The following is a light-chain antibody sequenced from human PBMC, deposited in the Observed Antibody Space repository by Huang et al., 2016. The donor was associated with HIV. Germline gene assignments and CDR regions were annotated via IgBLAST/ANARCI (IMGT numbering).Light chain of an antibody. V-gene: IGKV3-20*01. J-gene: IGKJ4*01. CDR1: QTVSSRY. Sequence: EIVLTQSPGTLSLSPGERATLSCRASQTVSSRYLAWYQQKPGQAPRLLIYGASSRATGVPDRFSGSGAGTDFSLTIDRLEPEDFAVYYCQQYGSSPSLTFGGGPRWRSN. CDR2: GAS. CDR3: QQYGSSPSLT.